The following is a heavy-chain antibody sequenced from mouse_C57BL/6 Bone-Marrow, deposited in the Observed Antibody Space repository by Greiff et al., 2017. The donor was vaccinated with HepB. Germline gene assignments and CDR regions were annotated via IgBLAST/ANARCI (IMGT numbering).Heavy chain of an antibody. CDR2: IYPYNGVS. D-gene: IGHD2-3*01. J-gene: IGHJ1*03. CDR3: ARLSIYDGYWYFDV. CDR1: GYSFTGYY. Sequence: EVQRVESGPELVKPGASVKISCKASGYSFTGYYMHWVKQSHGNILDWIGYIYPYNGVSSYNQKFKGKATLTVDKSSSTAYMELRSLTSEDSAVYYCARLSIYDGYWYFDVWGTGTTVTVSS. V-gene: IGHV1-31*01.